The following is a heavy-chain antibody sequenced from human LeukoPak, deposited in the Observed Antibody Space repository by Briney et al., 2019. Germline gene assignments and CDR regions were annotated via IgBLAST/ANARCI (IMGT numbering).Heavy chain of an antibody. CDR1: GFTFTSYY. Sequence: ASVKVSCKASGFTFTSYYMHWVRQAPGQGLEWMGIINPSGHTTNYAQKFQGRVTMTRDTSISTAYMELSRLRSDDTAVYYCASPRIEKDDAFDIWGQGTMVTVSS. CDR2: INPSGHTT. CDR3: ASPRIEKDDAFDI. D-gene: IGHD2-15*01. V-gene: IGHV1-46*01. J-gene: IGHJ3*02.